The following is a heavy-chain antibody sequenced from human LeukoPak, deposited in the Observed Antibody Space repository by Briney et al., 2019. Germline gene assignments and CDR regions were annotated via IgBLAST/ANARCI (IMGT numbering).Heavy chain of an antibody. V-gene: IGHV4-4*02. CDR3: AREEADYDFWAHPRYFDY. CDR1: GGSISSSNW. J-gene: IGHJ4*02. CDR2: IYHSGST. D-gene: IGHD3-3*01. Sequence: KTSGTLSLTCAVSGGSISSSNWWSWVRQPPGKGLEWIGEIYHSGSTNYNPSLKSRVTMSVDTSKNQFSLKLSSVTAADTAVYYCAREEADYDFWAHPRYFDYWGQGTLVTVSS.